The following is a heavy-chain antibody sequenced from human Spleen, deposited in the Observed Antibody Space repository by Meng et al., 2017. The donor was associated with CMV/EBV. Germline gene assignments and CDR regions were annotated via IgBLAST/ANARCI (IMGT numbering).Heavy chain of an antibody. J-gene: IGHJ5*02. CDR2: ITGGGTTL. V-gene: IGHV3-11*01. CDR3: ARDPRNKGYDP. D-gene: IGHD6-13*01. Sequence: GESLKISCTASGFIFSSYTMSWVRQAPGKGLEWISYITGGGTTLSYAESVKGRFTVSRDNAKNSLFLQMDSLRPEDTAVYYCARDPRNKGYDPWGPGTLVTVSS. CDR1: GFIFSSYT.